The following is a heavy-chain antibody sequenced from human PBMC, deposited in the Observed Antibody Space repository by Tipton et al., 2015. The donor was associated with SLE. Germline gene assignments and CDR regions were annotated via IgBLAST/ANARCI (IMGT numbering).Heavy chain of an antibody. CDR2: VNNRGTT. Sequence: TLSLTCTVSGGSISSSTFYWSWVRQPAGKGLEWIGHVNNRGTTSNNPSLKSRVTISIDTSENQFSLTLTSVTAADTAVYYCARRRRAVAGTAGGPFDDWGQGTLVTVSS. CDR1: GGSISSSTFY. V-gene: IGHV4-61*09. D-gene: IGHD6-19*01. J-gene: IGHJ4*02. CDR3: ARRRRAVAGTAGGPFDD.